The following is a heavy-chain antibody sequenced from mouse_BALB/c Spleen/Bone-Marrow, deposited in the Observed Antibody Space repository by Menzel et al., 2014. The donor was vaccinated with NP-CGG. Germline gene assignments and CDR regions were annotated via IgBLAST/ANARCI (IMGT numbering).Heavy chain of an antibody. D-gene: IGHD2-14*01. J-gene: IGHJ4*01. CDR1: GYTFTDYA. CDR3: GREVRGRWYAMDY. CDR2: ISTYNGNT. Sequence: VQLQQSGPELVRPGVSVKISCKGSGYTFTDYAMHWVKQSHAKSLEWIGVISTYNGNTNYNQKFKGKTTMTVDKSSSTAYMEHDRMPTEDSAIYYCGREVRGRWYAMDYWGQGTSVTVSS. V-gene: IGHV1-67*01.